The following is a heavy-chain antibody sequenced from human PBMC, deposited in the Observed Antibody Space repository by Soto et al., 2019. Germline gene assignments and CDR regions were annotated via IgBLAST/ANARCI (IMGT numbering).Heavy chain of an antibody. CDR1: GFIFSNYA. Sequence: LRLSCAASGFIFSNYAMSWVRQAPGKGLEWVSAFSGTTSNTYYAPSVKGRFTISRDNSKNTLYLQMNSLKAEDSALYYCAKGQRWELPFDYWGQGALVTVSS. J-gene: IGHJ4*02. CDR3: AKGQRWELPFDY. V-gene: IGHV3-23*01. D-gene: IGHD1-26*01. CDR2: FSGTTSNT.